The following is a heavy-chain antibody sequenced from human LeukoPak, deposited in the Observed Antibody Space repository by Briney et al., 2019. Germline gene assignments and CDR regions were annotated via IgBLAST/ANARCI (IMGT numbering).Heavy chain of an antibody. Sequence: SETLSLTCTVSGGSISSYYWSWIRQPPGKGLEWIGYIYYSGSTNYNPSLKSRVTISVDTSKNQFSLKLSSVTAADTAVYYCARGVHTAMDYYYYYGMDVWGQGTTVTVSS. CDR1: GGSISSYY. CDR3: ARGVHTAMDYYYYYGMDV. CDR2: IYYSGST. J-gene: IGHJ6*02. D-gene: IGHD5-18*01. V-gene: IGHV4-59*08.